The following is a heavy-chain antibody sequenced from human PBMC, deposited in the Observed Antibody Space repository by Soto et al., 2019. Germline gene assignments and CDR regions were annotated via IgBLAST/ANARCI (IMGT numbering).Heavy chain of an antibody. D-gene: IGHD6-13*01. V-gene: IGHV4-59*01. CDR1: GGSISSYY. Sequence: SETLSLTCTVSGGSISSYYWSWIRQPPGKGLEWIGYIYYSGSTNYNPSLKSRVTISVDTSKNQFSLKLSSVTAADTAVYYCARDRRGSSWYAGFDPWGQGTLVTVSS. J-gene: IGHJ5*02. CDR2: IYYSGST. CDR3: ARDRRGSSWYAGFDP.